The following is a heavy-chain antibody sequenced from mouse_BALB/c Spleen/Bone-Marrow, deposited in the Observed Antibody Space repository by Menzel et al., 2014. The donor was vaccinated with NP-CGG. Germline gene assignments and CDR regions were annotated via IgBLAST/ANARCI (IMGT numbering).Heavy chain of an antibody. CDR1: GYTFTDNW. CDR2: IDTSDSYT. V-gene: IGHV1-69*01. D-gene: IGHD2-4*01. CDR3: ARGGHDFSLDY. Sequence: VQLQQSGAELGMPGASVKMSCKASGYTFTDNWIYWVKQRPGQGLEWIGAIDTSDSYTNYNQKFMGKASLTVDASSSTVYVQVSSLTSDDSAVYYCARGGHDFSLDYWGQGTSVTVSS. J-gene: IGHJ4*01.